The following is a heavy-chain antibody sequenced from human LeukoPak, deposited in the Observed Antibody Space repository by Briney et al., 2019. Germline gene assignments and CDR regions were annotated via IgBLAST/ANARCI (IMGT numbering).Heavy chain of an antibody. CDR3: ARHNTVTTYYYYYMDV. J-gene: IGHJ6*03. CDR2: IYPGDSDT. Sequence: KRGESLKVSCKGSGYTFTNYWIAWVRHMPGRGLEWMGFIYPGDSDTRYSPSFQGQVTISADKSISTAYLQWSSLKASDTAMYYCARHNTVTTYYYYYMDVWGKGTTVTVSS. CDR1: GYTFTNYW. D-gene: IGHD4-11*01. V-gene: IGHV5-51*01.